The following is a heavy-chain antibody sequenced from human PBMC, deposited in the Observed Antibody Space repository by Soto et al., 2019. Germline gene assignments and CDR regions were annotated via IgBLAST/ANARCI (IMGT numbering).Heavy chain of an antibody. CDR2: ISWNSGSI. V-gene: IGHV3-9*01. CDR3: AKDHVRRQQLVRGYYFDY. J-gene: IGHJ4*02. Sequence: GGSLRLSCAASGFTFDDYAMHWVRQAPGKGLEWVSGISWNSGSIGYADSVKGRFTISRDNAKNSMYLQMNSLRAEDTALYYCAKDHVRRQQLVRGYYFDYWGQGTLVTVSS. D-gene: IGHD6-6*01. CDR1: GFTFDDYA.